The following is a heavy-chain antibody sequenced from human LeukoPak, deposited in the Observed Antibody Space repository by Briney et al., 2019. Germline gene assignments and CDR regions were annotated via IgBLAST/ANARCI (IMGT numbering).Heavy chain of an antibody. CDR2: INADGSTI. CDR3: ARDRGNPDSFSI. V-gene: IGHV3-74*01. CDR1: GYNFSPFW. J-gene: IGHJ3*02. Sequence: GGSLRLSCAASGYNFSPFWMHWVRQAPGKGLVWVAHINADGSTIVYADSVKGRFTISRDNAKNTLFLQMDSLRAEDTAVYYCARDRGNPDSFSIWGQGTVVTVSS. D-gene: IGHD3-10*01.